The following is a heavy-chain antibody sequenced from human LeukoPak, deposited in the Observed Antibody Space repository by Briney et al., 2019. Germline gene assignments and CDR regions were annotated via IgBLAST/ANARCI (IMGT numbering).Heavy chain of an antibody. CDR3: ARGYYGSGSYFGY. CDR2: MNPNSGNT. CDR1: GYTFTSYD. Sequence: GASVKVSCKAPGYTFTSYDINWVRQATGQGLEWMGWMNPNSGNTGYAQKFQGRVTMTRNTSISTAYTELSSLRSEDTAVYNCARGYYGSGSYFGYWGQGTLVTVSS. V-gene: IGHV1-8*01. D-gene: IGHD3-10*01. J-gene: IGHJ4*02.